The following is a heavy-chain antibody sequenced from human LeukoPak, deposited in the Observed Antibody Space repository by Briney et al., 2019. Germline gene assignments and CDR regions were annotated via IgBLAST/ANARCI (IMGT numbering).Heavy chain of an antibody. CDR3: AREAVVVPAAMDYYYGMDV. CDR2: ISAYNGNT. D-gene: IGHD2-2*01. Sequence: GASVKVSCKASGYTFTSYGISWVRQAPGQGLEWMGWISAYNGNTNYAQKLQGRVTMTTDTSTSTAYVELRSLRSDDTAVYYCAREAVVVPAAMDYYYGMDVWGQGTTVTVSS. CDR1: GYTFTSYG. V-gene: IGHV1-18*01. J-gene: IGHJ6*02.